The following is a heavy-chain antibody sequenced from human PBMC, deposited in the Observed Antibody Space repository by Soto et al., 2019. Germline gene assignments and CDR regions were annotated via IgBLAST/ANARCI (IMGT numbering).Heavy chain of an antibody. CDR2: IWYDGSEK. D-gene: IGHD6-13*01. J-gene: IGHJ6*02. V-gene: IGHV3-33*01. CDR1: GFTFNHNA. CDR3: ARDGQQQAPYALDV. Sequence: QVQLVESGGGVVQPGRSLRLSCAASGFTFNHNAMHWVRQAAGKGLEWVAQIWYDGSEKYYTDSVKGRFTISRDNFKNTVFLQMDSRRVEDTAVYYCARDGQQQAPYALDVWGQGTTVIVSS.